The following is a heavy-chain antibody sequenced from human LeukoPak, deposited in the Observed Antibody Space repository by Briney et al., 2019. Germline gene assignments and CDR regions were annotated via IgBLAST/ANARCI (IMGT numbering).Heavy chain of an antibody. V-gene: IGHV3-7*01. Sequence: PGGSLRLSCAAAGFRFSSYAMHWVRQAPGKGLEGVANIKQDGSEEYYLDSVKGRFTISRDNANNSLYLQMNSLRAEDTAVYYCARDPFGGDSSGYYYGAFGIWGQGTMVTVSS. D-gene: IGHD3-22*01. J-gene: IGHJ3*02. CDR1: GFRFSSYA. CDR2: IKQDGSEE. CDR3: ARDPFGGDSSGYYYGAFGI.